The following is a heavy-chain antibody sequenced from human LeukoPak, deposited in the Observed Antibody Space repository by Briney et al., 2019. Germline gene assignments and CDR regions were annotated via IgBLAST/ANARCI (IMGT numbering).Heavy chain of an antibody. CDR1: DYSITSSTW. V-gene: IGHV4-28*03. Sequence: MTSETLPLTCVVSDYSITSSTWWGWIRQPPGKGLEWIGYIYGGGHSNYNPSLKGRVTMSVDRSENQLSLKLSSVTAVDTAVYYCARGVDPAAYDYWGQGTLVTVSS. CDR3: ARGVDPAAYDY. J-gene: IGHJ4*02. D-gene: IGHD2-2*01. CDR2: IYGGGHS.